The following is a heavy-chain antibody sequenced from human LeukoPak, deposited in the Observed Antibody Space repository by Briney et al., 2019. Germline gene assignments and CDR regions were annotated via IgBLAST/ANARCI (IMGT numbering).Heavy chain of an antibody. CDR1: GGSISSGGYY. Sequence: PSETLSLTCTVSGGSISSGGYYWSWIRQHPGKGLEWIGYIYYSGSTYYNPSLKSRVTISVDTSKNQFSLKLSSVTAADTAVYYCARGVDRGRTAAAGNNWFDPWGQGTLVTVSS. CDR3: ARGVDRGRTAAAGNNWFDP. V-gene: IGHV4-31*03. CDR2: IYYSGST. J-gene: IGHJ5*02. D-gene: IGHD6-13*01.